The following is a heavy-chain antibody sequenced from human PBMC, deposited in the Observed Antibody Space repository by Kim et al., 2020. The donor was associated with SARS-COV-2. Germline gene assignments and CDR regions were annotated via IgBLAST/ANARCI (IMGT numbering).Heavy chain of an antibody. CDR1: GGSISSGDYY. Sequence: SETLSLTCTVSGGSISSGDYYWSWIRQPPGKGLEWIGYIYYSGSTYYNPSLKSRVTISVDTSKNQFSLKLSSVTAADTAVYYCARVLGITIFGVVIIQGFDYWGPGNPGHRLL. V-gene: IGHV4-30-4*01. J-gene: IGHJ4*02. CDR2: IYYSGST. CDR3: ARVLGITIFGVVIIQGFDY. D-gene: IGHD3-3*01.